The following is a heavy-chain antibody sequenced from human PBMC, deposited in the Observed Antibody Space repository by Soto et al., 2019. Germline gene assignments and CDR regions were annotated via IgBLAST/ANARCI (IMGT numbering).Heavy chain of an antibody. V-gene: IGHV4-59*12. CDR1: GASMFGNN. Sequence: QVQLKESGPGLVKPSETLSLTCTVSGASMFGNNWAWIRQPPGKGLEWIGYVYYTGSISYNPSLRSRVTISVETSKNQFSLKLASVTAADTAEYFCAREVPSTVTSYFDSWGQGTLVTVSS. CDR2: VYYTGSI. J-gene: IGHJ4*02. D-gene: IGHD4-17*01. CDR3: AREVPSTVTSYFDS.